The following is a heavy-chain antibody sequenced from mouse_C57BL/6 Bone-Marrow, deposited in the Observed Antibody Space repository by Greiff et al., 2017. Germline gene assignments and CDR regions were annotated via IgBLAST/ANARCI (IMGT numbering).Heavy chain of an antibody. CDR2: ILPGGGST. V-gene: IGHV1-9*01. CDR1: GYTFTGYW. D-gene: IGHD2-2*01. Sequence: VKLMESGAELMKPGASVKLSCKATGYTFTGYWIEWVKQRPGHGLEWIGEILPGGGSTNYNEKFKGKATFTADTSSNTAYMQLSSLTTEDSAIYYCAREDGYGDYFDDGGQGTTLTVSS. CDR3: AREDGYGDYFDD. J-gene: IGHJ2*01.